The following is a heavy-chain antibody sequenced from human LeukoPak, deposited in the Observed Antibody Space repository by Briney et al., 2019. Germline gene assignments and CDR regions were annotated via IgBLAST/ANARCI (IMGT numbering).Heavy chain of an antibody. CDR1: GGTFSSYA. J-gene: IGHJ4*02. D-gene: IGHD3-22*01. V-gene: IGHV1-69*05. Sequence: SVKVSCKASGGTFSSYAINWVRQAPGQGLEWMGRIIPIFGTANYAQRFQGRVTITTDESTSTAYMELRSLRSEDTAVYYSARATVGYYYDSSGYPTAPYYFDYWGQGTLVTVSS. CDR2: IIPIFGTA. CDR3: ARATVGYYYDSSGYPTAPYYFDY.